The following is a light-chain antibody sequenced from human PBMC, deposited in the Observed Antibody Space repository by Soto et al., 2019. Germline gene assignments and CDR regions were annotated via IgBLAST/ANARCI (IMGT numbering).Light chain of an antibody. J-gene: IGKJ1*01. CDR2: AAS. CDR1: QSISSY. Sequence: DIQMTQSPSSLSASVGDRVTITCRASQSISSYLNWYQQKPGKAPKLLIYAASSLQSGVPSRFSGSGSGTDFTLNIRSLEPAAFATYYCQPSYSTPPTFGQGTKVDIK. CDR3: QPSYSTPPT. V-gene: IGKV1-39*01.